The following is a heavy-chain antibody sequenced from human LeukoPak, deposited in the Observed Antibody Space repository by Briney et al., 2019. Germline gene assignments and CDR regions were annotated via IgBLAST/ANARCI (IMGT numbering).Heavy chain of an antibody. V-gene: IGHV1-2*02. CDR3: ARHYLSGYCSGGSCRDAFDI. Sequence: ASVKVSFKASGYTFTRYAMNWVRQAPGQGPEWMGWINPNSGGTNYAQKFQGRVTMTRDTSISTAYMELSRLRSDDTAVYYCARHYLSGYCSGGSCRDAFDIWGQGTMVTVSS. D-gene: IGHD2-15*01. J-gene: IGHJ3*02. CDR2: INPNSGGT. CDR1: GYTFTRYA.